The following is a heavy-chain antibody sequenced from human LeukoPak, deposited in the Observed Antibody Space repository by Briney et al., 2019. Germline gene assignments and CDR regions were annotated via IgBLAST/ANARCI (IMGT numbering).Heavy chain of an antibody. J-gene: IGHJ5*02. CDR1: EYTFTTYD. CDR3: ARVGYYGSGSYSIDWFDP. V-gene: IGHV1-18*01. D-gene: IGHD3-10*01. Sequence: GASVKVSCKASEYTFTTYDTSWVRQAPGQGLEWMGWISAYNGNTNYAQKLQGRVTMTTDTSTSTAYMELRSLRSDDTAVYYCARVGYYGSGSYSIDWFDPWGQGTLVTVSS. CDR2: ISAYNGNT.